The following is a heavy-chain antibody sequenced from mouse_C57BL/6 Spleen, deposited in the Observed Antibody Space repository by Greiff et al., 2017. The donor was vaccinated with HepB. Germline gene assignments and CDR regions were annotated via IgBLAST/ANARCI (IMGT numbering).Heavy chain of an antibody. Sequence: VKLMESGPGLVAPSQSLSITCTVSGFSLTSYAISWVRQPPGKGLEWLGVIWSGGGTNYNSALKSRLSISKDNSKSQVFLKMNSLQTDDTARYYCARKWLDDGYAMDYWGQGTSVTVSS. CDR1: GFSLTSYA. V-gene: IGHV2-9-1*01. CDR3: ARKWLDDGYAMDY. D-gene: IGHD2-2*01. CDR2: IWSGGGT. J-gene: IGHJ4*01.